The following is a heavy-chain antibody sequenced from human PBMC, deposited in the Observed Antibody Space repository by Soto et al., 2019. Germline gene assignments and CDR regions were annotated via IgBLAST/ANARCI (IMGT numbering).Heavy chain of an antibody. CDR2: ISTNGDTA. CDR3: AKDLSRWPHYAFDS. J-gene: IGHJ5*01. D-gene: IGHD4-17*01. Sequence: GGSLRLSCTASGFTFSDYYMSWIRQAPGKGLEWVSGISTNGDTANYADSVKGRFTISRDNSKNALYMQMNGLRPEDTAVYYCAKDLSRWPHYAFDSWGQGTLVTVSS. V-gene: IGHV3-23*01. CDR1: GFTFSDYY.